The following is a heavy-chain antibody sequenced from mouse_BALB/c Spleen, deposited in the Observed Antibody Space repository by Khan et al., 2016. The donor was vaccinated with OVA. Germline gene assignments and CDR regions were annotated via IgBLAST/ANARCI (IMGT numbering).Heavy chain of an antibody. CDR3: ARSNYYCISLYAMDY. CDR2: IGPGSGST. J-gene: IGHJ4*01. CDR1: GYTFTSYW. V-gene: IGHV1S41*01. Sequence: DLVKPGASVKLSCKASGYTFTSYWMNWIKQRPGQGLEWIGRIGPGSGSTSYNEMFTGKATLTVDTTSSTAYIQLSSLSSEDSAVYFFARSNYYCISLYAMDYWGQVTSVTVSS. D-gene: IGHD1-1*01.